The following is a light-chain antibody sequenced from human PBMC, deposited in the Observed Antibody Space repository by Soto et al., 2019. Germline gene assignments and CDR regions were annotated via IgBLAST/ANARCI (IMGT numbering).Light chain of an antibody. CDR2: EGS. CDR3: SSYTSSSSYV. V-gene: IGLV2-14*02. J-gene: IGLJ1*01. Sequence: QSALTQPASVSGSPGQSITISCTGTSSDVGSYNLVSWYQQHPGKAPKLMIYEGSNRPSGVSNRFSGSKSGNTASLTISGLQAEDEGDYYCSSYTSSSSYVFGTGTKLTVL. CDR1: SSDVGSYNL.